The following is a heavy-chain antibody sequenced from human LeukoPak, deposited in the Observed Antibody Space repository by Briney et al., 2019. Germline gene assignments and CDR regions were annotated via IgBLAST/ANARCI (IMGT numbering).Heavy chain of an antibody. CDR2: IYPGDSDT. D-gene: IGHD2-2*01. CDR1: GYSFTSYW. V-gene: IGHV5-51*04. J-gene: IGHJ3*02. Sequence: GESLKISCKGSGYSFTSYWIGWVRQMPGKGLEWMGMIYPGDSDTRYSPSFQGQVTISADKPISTAYLQWSSLKASDTAMFYCARKPAGAARENDAFDIWGQGTMVTVSS. CDR3: ARKPAGAARENDAFDI.